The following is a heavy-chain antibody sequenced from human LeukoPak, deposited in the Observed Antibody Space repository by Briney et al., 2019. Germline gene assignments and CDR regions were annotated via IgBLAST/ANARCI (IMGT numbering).Heavy chain of an antibody. D-gene: IGHD1-26*01. V-gene: IGHV4-59*08. Sequence: SETLSLTCTVSGDSISGFYWNWIRQSPGKGLEWIGYMHYTGSTNYNPSLKSRVSITVDTSRNEFSLKLSSMTAADTAVYYCARHQWVPAFDVWGHGTMVTVSS. CDR2: MHYTGST. CDR1: GDSISGFY. CDR3: ARHQWVPAFDV. J-gene: IGHJ3*01.